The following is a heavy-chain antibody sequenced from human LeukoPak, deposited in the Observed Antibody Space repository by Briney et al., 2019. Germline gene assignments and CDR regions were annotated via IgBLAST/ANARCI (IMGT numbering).Heavy chain of an antibody. Sequence: ASVKVSCKASGYTFTSYYMHWVRQAPGQGLEWMGWISAYNGNTNYAQKLQGRVTMTTDTSTSTAYMELRSLRSDDTAVYYCARAREGSYYYYYMDVWGKGTTVTISS. CDR2: ISAYNGNT. CDR3: ARAREGSYYYYYMDV. V-gene: IGHV1-18*04. CDR1: GYTFTSYY. J-gene: IGHJ6*03. D-gene: IGHD1-26*01.